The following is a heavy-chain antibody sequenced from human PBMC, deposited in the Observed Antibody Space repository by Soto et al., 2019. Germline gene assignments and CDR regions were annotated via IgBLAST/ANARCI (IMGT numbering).Heavy chain of an antibody. Sequence: EAQLVQSGGGLVQPGGPLQLSCAASGFTFGGSPVHWVRQASGKGLEWVGRIRSDSASSAIAYAASVRGRFTLSRDDSNNTAYLQVNSQEVEDRGLYYCVLEGCRRTCCYSLDLWGQGTLVTVSS. D-gene: IGHD2-2*01. V-gene: IGHV3-73*01. J-gene: IGHJ5*02. CDR2: IRSDSASSAI. CDR1: GFTFGGSP. CDR3: VLEGCRRTCCYSLDL.